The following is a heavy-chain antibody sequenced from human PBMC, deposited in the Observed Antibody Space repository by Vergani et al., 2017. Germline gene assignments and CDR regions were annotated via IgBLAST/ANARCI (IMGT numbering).Heavy chain of an antibody. J-gene: IGHJ1*01. V-gene: IGHV3-33*06. CDR1: GFRFSSYG. CDR2: IWYDGSNK. D-gene: IGHD2-2*02. Sequence: QVQLVESGGGVVQPGRSLRLSCAASGFRFSSYGMNWVRQAPGKGLEWVAVIWYDGSNKYYADSVKGRFTISRDNSKNTLYLQMNSLRAEDTAVYYCAKSDCSSTSCYRTAEYFQHWGQGTLVTVSS. CDR3: AKSDCSSTSCYRTAEYFQH.